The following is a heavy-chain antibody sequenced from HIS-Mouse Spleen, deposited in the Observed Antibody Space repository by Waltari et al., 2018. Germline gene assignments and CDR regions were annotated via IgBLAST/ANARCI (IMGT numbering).Heavy chain of an antibody. V-gene: IGHV4-39*07. CDR1: GGSISSSSYY. CDR2: IYYCGST. Sequence: QLQLQESGPGLVKPSETLSLTCTVSGGSISSSSYYWGWIRQPPGKGLEWIGSIYYCGSTYYNPALKSRVTISVDTSKNQFSLKLRSVTAADTAVYYCAREIPYSSSWYDWYFDLWGRGTLVTVSS. D-gene: IGHD6-13*01. CDR3: AREIPYSSSWYDWYFDL. J-gene: IGHJ2*01.